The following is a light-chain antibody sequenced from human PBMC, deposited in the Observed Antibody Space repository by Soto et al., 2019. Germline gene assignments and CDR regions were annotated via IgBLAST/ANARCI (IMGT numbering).Light chain of an antibody. CDR2: GAS. V-gene: IGKV3-20*01. CDR3: QQYGSSPRT. Sequence: EIVLTQSPGPLSLSPGERATLSCRASQSVSSSSLAWYQQKPGRAPSLLIYGASSRATGVPERFSGSGSRTDFTLTISRLEPEDFAVYYCQQYGSSPRTFGQGTKVEIK. CDR1: QSVSSSS. J-gene: IGKJ1*01.